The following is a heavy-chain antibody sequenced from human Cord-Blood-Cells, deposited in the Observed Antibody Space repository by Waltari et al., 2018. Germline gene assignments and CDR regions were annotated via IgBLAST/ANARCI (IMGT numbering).Heavy chain of an antibody. V-gene: IGHV3-7*01. CDR2: IKQDGSEK. D-gene: IGHD6-13*01. CDR1: GFTFSSYW. CDR3: ARQGVKRAAAGDY. Sequence: EVQLLESGGGLVQPGGSLSLSCAASGFTFSSYWMSWVRPDPGKGLEWVANIKQDGSEKYYVDSVKGRFTISRDNAKNSLYLQMNSLRAEDTAVYYCARQGVKRAAAGDYWGQGTLVTVSS. J-gene: IGHJ4*02.